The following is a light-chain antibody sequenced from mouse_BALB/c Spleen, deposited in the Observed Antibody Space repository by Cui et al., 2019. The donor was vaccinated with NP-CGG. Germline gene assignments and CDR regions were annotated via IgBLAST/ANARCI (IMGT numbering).Light chain of an antibody. CDR3: QQWSSNPLT. V-gene: IGKV4-79*01. Sequence: QIVLTQSPAIMSASPGERVTMTCSASSSVNSSYLSWYQQKSGSSPKLWIYSISNLASGVPVRFSGSGSGTSYSLTINSMETEDAATYYCQQWSSNPLTFGAGTKLEL. J-gene: IGKJ5*01. CDR1: SSVNSSY. CDR2: SIS.